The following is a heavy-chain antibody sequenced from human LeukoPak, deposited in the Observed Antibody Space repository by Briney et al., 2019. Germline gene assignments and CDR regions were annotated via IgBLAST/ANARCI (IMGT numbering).Heavy chain of an antibody. CDR2: IIPIFGTA. V-gene: IGHV1-69*13. D-gene: IGHD5-18*01. Sequence: GASVKVSCKASGYTFTSSAVHWVRQAPGQRLEWMGGIIPIFGTANYAQKFQGRVTITADESTSTAYMELSSLRSEDTAVYYCARSFVTASTDAFDIWGQGTMVTVSS. J-gene: IGHJ3*02. CDR1: GYTFTSSA. CDR3: ARSFVTASTDAFDI.